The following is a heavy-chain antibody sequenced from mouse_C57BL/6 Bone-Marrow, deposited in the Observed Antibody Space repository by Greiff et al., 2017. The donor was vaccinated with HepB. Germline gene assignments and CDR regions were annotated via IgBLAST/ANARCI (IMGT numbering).Heavy chain of an antibody. D-gene: IGHD1-1*01. CDR3: ARRDYYGSSYYAMDY. CDR1: GFTFSDYY. V-gene: IGHV5-12*01. CDR2: ISNGGGST. J-gene: IGHJ4*01. Sequence: DVHLVESGGGLVQPGGSLKLSCAASGFTFSDYYMYWVRQTPEKRLEWVAYISNGGGSTYYPDTVKGRFTISRDNAKNTLYLQMSRLKSEDTAMYYCARRDYYGSSYYAMDYWGQGTSVTVSS.